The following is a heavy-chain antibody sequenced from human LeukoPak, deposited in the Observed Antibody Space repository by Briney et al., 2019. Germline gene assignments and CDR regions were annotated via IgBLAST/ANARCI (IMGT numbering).Heavy chain of an antibody. CDR3: ARDSLTYNWNYYFDS. Sequence: GGSLRLSCAASGFTFSTYWMTWVRQAPGKGLEWVANIKPDGSEKYYVDSVKGRFTISRDNSENTLYLQMNSLRAEDTAVFYCARDSLTYNWNYYFDSWGQGTLVTVSS. V-gene: IGHV3-7*01. CDR1: GFTFSTYW. CDR2: IKPDGSEK. J-gene: IGHJ4*02. D-gene: IGHD1-7*01.